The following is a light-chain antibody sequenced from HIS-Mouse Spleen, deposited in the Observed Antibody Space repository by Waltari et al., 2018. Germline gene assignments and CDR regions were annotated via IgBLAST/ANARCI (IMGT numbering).Light chain of an antibody. Sequence: SYVLTQPPSVSVAPGKTARITWGGNNIGSKSGHWYQQKPGQAPVLVVYDDSDRPSGIPERFSGSNSGNTATLTISRVEAGDEADYYCQVWDSSSDHVVFGGGTKLTVL. CDR3: QVWDSSSDHVV. CDR1: NIGSKS. CDR2: DDS. V-gene: IGLV3-21*03. J-gene: IGLJ2*01.